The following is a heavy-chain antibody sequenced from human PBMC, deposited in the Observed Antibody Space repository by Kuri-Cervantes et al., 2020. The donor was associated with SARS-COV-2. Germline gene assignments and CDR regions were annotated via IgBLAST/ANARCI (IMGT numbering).Heavy chain of an antibody. J-gene: IGHJ4*02. D-gene: IGHD1-26*01. V-gene: IGHV5-51*01. CDR1: GYSFTSYW. CDR2: IYPDDSDT. Sequence: KVSCKGSGYSFTSYWIGWVRQMPGKGLEWMGIIYPDDSDTRYSPSFQGQVTISADKSIRTAYLQWSSLKASDTAMYYCARHVSRGWDYSDYWGQGTLVTVSS. CDR3: ARHVSRGWDYSDY.